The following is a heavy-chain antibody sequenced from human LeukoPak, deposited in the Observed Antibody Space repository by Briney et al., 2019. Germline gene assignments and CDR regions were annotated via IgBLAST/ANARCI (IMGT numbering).Heavy chain of an antibody. CDR3: AKAHSISWPYAFDS. CDR2: ISGNGGRT. V-gene: IGHV3-23*01. D-gene: IGHD6-13*01. CDR1: GFTLSNYA. J-gene: IGHJ4*02. Sequence: GGSLRLSCAVSGFTLSNYAMAWVRQAPGKGLEWVSAISGNGGRTYSADSVQGRFTISRDNSKNTVYLQMDNLRAEDSAMYYCAKAHSISWPYAFDSWGQGTLVTVSS.